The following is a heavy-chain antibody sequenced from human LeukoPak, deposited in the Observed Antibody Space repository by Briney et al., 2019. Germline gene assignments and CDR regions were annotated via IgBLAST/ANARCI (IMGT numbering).Heavy chain of an antibody. Sequence: GRSLRLSCAASGFTFNRFAMHWVRQAPGKGLEWLAVIAYDGSDKYYADSVKGRFTISRDNAKNSLYLQMNSLRAEDTAVYYCARAGYDILTGSRGMDVWGQGTTVTVSS. CDR1: GFTFNRFA. V-gene: IGHV3-30-3*01. CDR3: ARAGYDILTGSRGMDV. J-gene: IGHJ6*02. CDR2: IAYDGSDK. D-gene: IGHD3-9*01.